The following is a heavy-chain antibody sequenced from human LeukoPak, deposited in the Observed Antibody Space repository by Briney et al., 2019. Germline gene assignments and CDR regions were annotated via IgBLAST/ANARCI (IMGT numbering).Heavy chain of an antibody. CDR1: GFTFRSYI. Sequence: GGSLRLSCAASGFTFRSYIMHWVRQVPGKGLEWVAVVSYDGSNQYHADSVEGRFTISRDNSWDTLYLQMNSLRAEDTAVYYCAREPGGHCSVGSCYRQAYFDFWGQGTLVTVSS. D-gene: IGHD2-15*01. CDR3: AREPGGHCSVGSCYRQAYFDF. CDR2: VSYDGSNQ. V-gene: IGHV3-30*04. J-gene: IGHJ4*02.